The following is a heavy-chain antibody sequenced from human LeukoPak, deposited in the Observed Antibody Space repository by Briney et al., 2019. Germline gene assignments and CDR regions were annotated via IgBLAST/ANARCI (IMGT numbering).Heavy chain of an antibody. CDR3: ARDLVGATVPD. CDR2: IHIGGDT. D-gene: IGHD1-26*01. V-gene: IGHV3-53*01. Sequence: GSLRLSCAASGFTVSNNYMTWVRQAPGKGLEWVSVIHIGGDTYYADPVKGRFTISRDNSKNTLYLQMNSLRVEGTAVYYCARDLVGATVPDWGQGTLVTVSS. CDR1: GFTVSNNY. J-gene: IGHJ4*02.